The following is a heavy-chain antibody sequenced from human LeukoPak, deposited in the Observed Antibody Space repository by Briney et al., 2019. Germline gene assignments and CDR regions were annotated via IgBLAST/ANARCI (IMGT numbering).Heavy chain of an antibody. CDR2: ISAYNGNT. J-gene: IGHJ4*02. D-gene: IGHD3-3*01. CDR3: ARDGGRFLEWLWGNYFDY. V-gene: IGHV1-18*01. Sequence: ASVKVSCKASGYTFTSYGISWVRQAPGQGLEWMGWISAYNGNTNYAQKLQGRVTMTTDTSTSTAYMELRSLRSDDTAVYYCARDGGRFLEWLWGNYFDYWGQGTLVTVSS. CDR1: GYTFTSYG.